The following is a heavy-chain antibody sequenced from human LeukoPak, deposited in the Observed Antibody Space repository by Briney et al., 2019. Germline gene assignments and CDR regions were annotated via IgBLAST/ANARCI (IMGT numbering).Heavy chain of an antibody. CDR2: IKPHTVDT. Sequence: GPSLKISCKASGYTFTEYYLHCVRQAPGQRRECMGWIKPHTVDTHYAQSFQGRVTMTRHTSISTAYMDVVMLRSDDTDVYYCARGSALSQTTGTTFDYWGKGPLVTVSS. J-gene: IGHJ4*02. CDR3: ARGSALSQTTGTTFDY. D-gene: IGHD4-17*01. CDR1: GYTFTEYY. V-gene: IGHV1-2*02.